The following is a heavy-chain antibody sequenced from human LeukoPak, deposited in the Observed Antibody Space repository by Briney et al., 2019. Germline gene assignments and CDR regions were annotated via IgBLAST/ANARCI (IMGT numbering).Heavy chain of an antibody. CDR3: ASAALGGWFAP. Sequence: SETLSLTCTVSGGSINSFYWSWIRQSPGKGLEWIGYIPFSGSATYNPSLKSRVTISVDTSKNQFSLNLTSVTAADTAFYYCASAALGGWFAPWGQGTLVTVSS. CDR2: IPFSGSA. J-gene: IGHJ5*02. V-gene: IGHV4-59*01. CDR1: GGSINSFY.